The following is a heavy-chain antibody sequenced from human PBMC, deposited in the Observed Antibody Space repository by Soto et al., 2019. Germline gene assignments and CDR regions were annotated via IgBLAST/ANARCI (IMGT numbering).Heavy chain of an antibody. CDR2: IYHSGST. J-gene: IGHJ6*02. V-gene: IGHV4-30-2*01. CDR3: ARGPKIAAAEMYYYYGMDV. Sequence: LSLTCAVSGGSIGGGGYSWSWIRQPPGKGLEWIGYIYHSGSTDYNSSLKSRVTMSVDTSKNQFSLKLSSVTAADTAVYYCARGPKIAAAEMYYYYGMDVWGQGTTVTVSS. CDR1: GGSIGGGGYS. D-gene: IGHD6-13*01.